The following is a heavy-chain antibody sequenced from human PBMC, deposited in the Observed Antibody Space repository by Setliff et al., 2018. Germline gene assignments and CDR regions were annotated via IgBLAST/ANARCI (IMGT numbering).Heavy chain of an antibody. V-gene: IGHV4-39*01. CDR1: GASITNINYY. D-gene: IGHD3-16*01. Sequence: KPSETLSLTCTVSGASITNINYYWGLIRQPPGKGLEWIGSIFYSGRTFYNPSLKLRVTISVDTSKNQFSLTLSPVTAADTAVYYCARLPNYVWGSPVDYWGQGTLVTVSS. CDR2: IFYSGRT. J-gene: IGHJ4*02. CDR3: ARLPNYVWGSPVDY.